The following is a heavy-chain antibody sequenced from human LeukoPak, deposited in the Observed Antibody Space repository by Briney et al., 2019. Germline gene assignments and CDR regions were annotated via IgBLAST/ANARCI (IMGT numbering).Heavy chain of an antibody. Sequence: SETLSLTCTVSGGSISSYYWSWIRQPPGKGLEWIGYIYYSGSTNYNPSLKSRVTISVDTSKNQFSLKLSSVTAADTAVYYCARRAFYYGSGSPSYGMDVWGQGTTVTVSS. D-gene: IGHD3-10*01. J-gene: IGHJ6*02. CDR2: IYYSGST. V-gene: IGHV4-59*01. CDR1: GGSISSYY. CDR3: ARRAFYYGSGSPSYGMDV.